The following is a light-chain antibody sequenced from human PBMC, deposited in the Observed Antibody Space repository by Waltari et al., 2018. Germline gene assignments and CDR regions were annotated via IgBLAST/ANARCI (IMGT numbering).Light chain of an antibody. CDR1: SSNIGSHF. J-gene: IGLJ3*02. CDR3: AAWDDSVGGV. V-gene: IGLV1-47*02. CDR2: SNK. Sequence: QSVLTQPPSASGTPGQRVTISCPGSSSNIGSHFVYRYHPLPGPAPKRLIYSNKRRPSGIPDRFSGSKSGTSASLTISGLRSEDGADYYCAAWDDSVGGVFGGGTKLTVL.